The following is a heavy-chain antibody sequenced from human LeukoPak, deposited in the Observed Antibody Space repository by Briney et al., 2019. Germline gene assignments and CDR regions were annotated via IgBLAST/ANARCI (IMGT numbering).Heavy chain of an antibody. Sequence: SETLSLTCAVYGGSFSGYYWGWIRQPPGKGLEWIGEIKHSGSTNYNPSLKSRVTISVDTSKNQFSLKLSSVTAADTAVYYCARCQGSSGYYYDLSFDYWGQGTLVTVSS. V-gene: IGHV4-34*01. J-gene: IGHJ4*02. CDR2: IKHSGST. CDR1: GGSFSGYY. CDR3: ARCQGSSGYYYDLSFDY. D-gene: IGHD3-22*01.